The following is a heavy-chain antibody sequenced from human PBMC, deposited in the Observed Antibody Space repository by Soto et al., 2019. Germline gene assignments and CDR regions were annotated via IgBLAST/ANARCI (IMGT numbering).Heavy chain of an antibody. Sequence: SGPTLVNPTETLTLACAVSGFSLTTGRMGVSWIRQPPGKALEWLAHIFSDAEISYSTSMQGRLTLSKDAPGTQVVLTMTNLGPVDTGTYYCVRVTADSYQLYSAMDVWGQGXTVTVSS. CDR1: GFSLTTGRMG. V-gene: IGHV2-26*01. CDR2: IFSDAEI. D-gene: IGHD2-21*02. CDR3: VRVTADSYQLYSAMDV. J-gene: IGHJ6*02.